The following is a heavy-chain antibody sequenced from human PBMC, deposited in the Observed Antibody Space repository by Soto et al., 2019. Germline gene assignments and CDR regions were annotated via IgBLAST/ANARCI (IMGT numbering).Heavy chain of an antibody. CDR3: ARGISGIAVAGTYGMDV. CDR1: GYTFTSYG. D-gene: IGHD6-19*01. V-gene: IGHV1-18*04. CDR2: ISAYNGNT. J-gene: IGHJ6*02. Sequence: ASVKVSCKASGYTFTSYGISWVRQAPGQGLEWMGWISAYNGNTNYAQKLQGRVTMTTDTSTSTAYMELRSLRSDDTAVYYCARGISGIAVAGTYGMDVWGQGTTVTVSS.